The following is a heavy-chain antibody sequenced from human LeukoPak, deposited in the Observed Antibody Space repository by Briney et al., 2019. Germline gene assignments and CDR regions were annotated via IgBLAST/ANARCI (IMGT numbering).Heavy chain of an antibody. CDR1: GFTFSNYG. J-gene: IGHJ4*02. CDR2: IRYDGSNK. Sequence: TGGSLRLACAASGFTFSNYGMHWVRQAPGKGLEWVSFIRYDGSNKYYADSVKGRFTISRDNTKNTVYLQMNSLRAEDTAVYYCALITRSNPPFDYWGQGTLVTVSS. CDR3: ALITRSNPPFDY. V-gene: IGHV3-30*02. D-gene: IGHD2-2*01.